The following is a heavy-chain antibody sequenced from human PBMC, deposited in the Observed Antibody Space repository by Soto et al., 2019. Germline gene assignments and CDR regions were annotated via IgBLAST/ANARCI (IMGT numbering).Heavy chain of an antibody. CDR2: IWYDGSNR. V-gene: IGHV3-33*01. J-gene: IGHJ4*02. Sequence: QVQLVESGGGVVQPGRSLRLSCAASGFTFNTYGMHWVRQAPGKGLEWVAAIWYDGSNRYYADSVKGRLTISRDNSKNTLYLQMNSLRAADTAVYYCARESGSYHSAYWGQGTLVTVSS. CDR3: ARESGSYHSAY. CDR1: GFTFNTYG. D-gene: IGHD1-26*01.